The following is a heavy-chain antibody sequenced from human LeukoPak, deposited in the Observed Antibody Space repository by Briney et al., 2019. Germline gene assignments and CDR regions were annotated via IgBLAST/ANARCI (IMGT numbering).Heavy chain of an antibody. V-gene: IGHV4-39*07. CDR1: GGSIGNNRYY. Sequence: SETLSLTCTVSGGSIGNNRYYWGWIRQPPGKGLEWIGNIYYSGDTSYNPSLKSRVTMSVNTPKNQFSLKLSSVTAADTAMYYCARDRIRFGELSYFDYWGQGTLVTVSS. CDR3: ARDRIRFGELSYFDY. D-gene: IGHD3-10*01. CDR2: IYYSGDT. J-gene: IGHJ4*02.